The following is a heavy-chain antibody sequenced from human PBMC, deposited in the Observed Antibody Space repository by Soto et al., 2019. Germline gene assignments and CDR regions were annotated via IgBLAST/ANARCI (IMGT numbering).Heavy chain of an antibody. V-gene: IGHV3-49*04. Sequence: GGSLRLSCTGSGFTFGSYALSWVRQAPGKGLEWVGVIRSEANGGTTDYAASVKGRITISRDDSKSIGYMEINSLQTEDTAVYYCTRYYYESSGYYVYWGQGALVTVSS. CDR2: IRSEANGGTT. D-gene: IGHD3-22*01. CDR1: GFTFGSYA. CDR3: TRYYYESSGYYVY. J-gene: IGHJ4*02.